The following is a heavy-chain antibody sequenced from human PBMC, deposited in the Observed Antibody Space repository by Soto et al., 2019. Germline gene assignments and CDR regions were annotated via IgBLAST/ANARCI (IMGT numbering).Heavy chain of an antibody. J-gene: IGHJ3*02. V-gene: IGHV3-53*01. CDR1: GFTVSSNY. Sequence: GGSLRLSCAASGFTVSSNYMSWFRQAPGKGLEWVSVIYSGGSTYYADSVKGRFTISRDNSKNTLYLQMNSLRAEDTAVYYCARDLMVYPPDAFDIWGQGTMVTVSS. CDR2: IYSGGST. CDR3: ARDLMVYPPDAFDI. D-gene: IGHD2-8*01.